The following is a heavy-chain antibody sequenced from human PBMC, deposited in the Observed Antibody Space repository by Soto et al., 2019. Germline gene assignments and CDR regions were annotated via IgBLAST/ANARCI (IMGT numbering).Heavy chain of an antibody. D-gene: IGHD1-7*01. Sequence: ASVRVSCKASGCGFTNYYIHWVRQAPGRGLEWMGRMNLDTGGTTYAQKSQGRVTMTRDTSISTAYMEVTNLKSDDTAIYYCARDGNCALRGDRFAFDLSGQ. V-gene: IGHV1-2*06. CDR1: GCGFTNYY. CDR2: MNLDTGGT. CDR3: ARDGNCALRGDRFAFDL. J-gene: IGHJ3*01.